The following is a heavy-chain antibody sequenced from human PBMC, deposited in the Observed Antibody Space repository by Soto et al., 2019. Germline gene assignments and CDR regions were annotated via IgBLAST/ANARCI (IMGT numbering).Heavy chain of an antibody. CDR1: GGSMRNCF. CDR3: AAGEASSRNLAPYYLDF. V-gene: IGHV4-59*01. J-gene: IGHJ4*02. CDR2: IHYSGTT. D-gene: IGHD6-13*01. Sequence: SETLSLTCTVSGGSMRNCFWTWIRQPPGKGLEWIGYIHYSGTTSFFPSYNPSLRSRVTISEDTSKNQFSLKLLSVTTADTAVYFCAAGEASSRNLAPYYLDFWGQGTLVTVSS.